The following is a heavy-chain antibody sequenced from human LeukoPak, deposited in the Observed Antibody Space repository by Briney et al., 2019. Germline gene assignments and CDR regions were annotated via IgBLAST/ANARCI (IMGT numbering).Heavy chain of an antibody. J-gene: IGHJ4*02. V-gene: IGHV3-11*04. D-gene: IGHD2-2*01. CDR1: GFTFSDYY. CDR3: ARSGYSSTWYLQNFELDY. Sequence: GGSLRLSCAASGFTFSDYYMNWIRQAPGKGLEWISYTSSSGRTIFYADSVKGRFTISRDNAKNSLYLQMNSLRAEDTAVYFCARSGYSSTWYLQNFELDYWGQGTLVTVSS. CDR2: TSSSGRTI.